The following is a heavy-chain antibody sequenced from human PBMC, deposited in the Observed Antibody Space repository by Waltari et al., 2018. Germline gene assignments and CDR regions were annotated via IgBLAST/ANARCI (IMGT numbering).Heavy chain of an antibody. CDR2: IIPIFGTA. Sequence: QVQLVQSGAEVKKPGSSVKVSCKASGGTFSSYAISWVRQAPGQGLEWMGGIIPIFGTANCAQKFQGRVTITADESTSTAYMELSSLRSEDTAVYYCARELSTYYYDSSGDSTHAFDIWGQGTMVTVSS. CDR3: ARELSTYYYDSSGDSTHAFDI. V-gene: IGHV1-69*01. CDR1: GGTFSSYA. D-gene: IGHD3-22*01. J-gene: IGHJ3*02.